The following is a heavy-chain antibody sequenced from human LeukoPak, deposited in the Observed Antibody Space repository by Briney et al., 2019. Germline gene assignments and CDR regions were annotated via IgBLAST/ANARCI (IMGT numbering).Heavy chain of an antibody. V-gene: IGHV3-53*01. J-gene: IGHJ4*02. Sequence: QSGGSLRLSCAASGFTVSSIYMSWVRQTPGQVLEWVSVIYSGGSTYYADSVQGRFTISRDNSKNTVYLQMNSLRAEDTAVYYCARGTQLLWFDYWGQGILVTVSS. D-gene: IGHD3-10*01. CDR2: IYSGGST. CDR3: ARGTQLLWFDY. CDR1: GFTVSSIY.